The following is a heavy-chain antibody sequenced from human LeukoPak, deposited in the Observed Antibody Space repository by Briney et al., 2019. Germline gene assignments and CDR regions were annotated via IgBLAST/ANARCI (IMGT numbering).Heavy chain of an antibody. V-gene: IGHV4-39*01. CDR3: ARVLGLAVAGAQDY. Sequence: SETLSLTCTVSGASISSSTYYWVWIRHPPGKGLEWIGSIYYRGSTYYTLSLKSRVTIYTDTSKYQLSLKLISLTAAPADVSLCARVLGLAVAGAQDYWGQGTLVTVSS. J-gene: IGHJ4*02. CDR2: IYYRGST. CDR1: GASISSSTYY. D-gene: IGHD6-19*01.